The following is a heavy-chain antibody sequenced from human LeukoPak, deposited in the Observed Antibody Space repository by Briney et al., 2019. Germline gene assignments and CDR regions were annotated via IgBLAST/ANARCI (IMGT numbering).Heavy chain of an antibody. J-gene: IGHJ3*02. CDR1: GFRFSAYG. CDR2: LSANGSVT. CDR3: AKGNQQWLVHAFDI. D-gene: IGHD6-19*01. Sequence: NPGGSLRLSCDASGFRFSAYGMSWVRQAPGQGLEWVSGLSANGSVTFYARSVKGRFTISRYNSKNTLYLQMNSLRAEDTAVYYCAKGNQQWLVHAFDIWGQGTMVTVSS. V-gene: IGHV3-23*01.